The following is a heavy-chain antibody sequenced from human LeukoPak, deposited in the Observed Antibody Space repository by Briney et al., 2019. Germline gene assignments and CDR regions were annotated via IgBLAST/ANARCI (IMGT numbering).Heavy chain of an antibody. CDR1: GFTFRNYA. J-gene: IGHJ2*01. CDR2: INGADTTT. Sequence: PGGSLRLSCAASGFTFRNYAMSWVRQAPGKGLEWVSGINGADTTTLYADSVKGRFTISRDNSENALSLQMNSLRAEDTAVYYCVRNQWVEQYWYFDLWGRGTLVTVSS. D-gene: IGHD1/OR15-1a*01. CDR3: VRNQWVEQYWYFDL. V-gene: IGHV3-23*01.